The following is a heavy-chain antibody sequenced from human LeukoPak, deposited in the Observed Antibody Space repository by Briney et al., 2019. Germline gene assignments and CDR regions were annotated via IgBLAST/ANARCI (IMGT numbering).Heavy chain of an antibody. V-gene: IGHV1-2*06. CDR3: ARDTYYYDSSGYSIWFDP. CDR2: INPNSGGT. CDR1: GYTFTGYY. Sequence: GASVKVSCKASGYTFTGYYMHWVRQAPGQGLEWMGRINPNSGGTNYAQKFQGRVTMTRDTSISTAYMELSRLRSDDTAVYYCARDTYYYDSSGYSIWFDPWGQGTLVTVSS. D-gene: IGHD3-22*01. J-gene: IGHJ5*02.